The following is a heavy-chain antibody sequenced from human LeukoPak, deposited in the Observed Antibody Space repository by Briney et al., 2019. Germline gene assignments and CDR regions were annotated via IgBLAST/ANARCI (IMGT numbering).Heavy chain of an antibody. CDR2: IKQDGSEK. CDR3: ARCAGFSYYYFDF. CDR1: GFTFSNYW. Sequence: PGGSLRLSCAASGFTFSNYWMTWVRQAPGKGLEWVAHIKQDGSEKYYVDSLKGRFTISRDNAENSLYLQMNSLRAEDTAVYYCARCAGFSYYYFDFWGQGTLVTVSS. J-gene: IGHJ4*02. D-gene: IGHD3-22*01. V-gene: IGHV3-7*01.